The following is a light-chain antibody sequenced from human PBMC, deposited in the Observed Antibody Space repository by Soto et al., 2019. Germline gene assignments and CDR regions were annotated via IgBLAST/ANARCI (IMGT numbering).Light chain of an antibody. J-gene: IGLJ3*02. V-gene: IGLV1-40*01. Sequence: QPVLTQPPSVSGAPGQRVTISCTGNSSNIGAGYDVHWYQQLPGTAPKLLIYGNSNRPSGVPDRFSGSKSGTSASLAITGLQAEDEADYYCQTWGTGIRVFGGGTKLTVL. CDR3: QTWGTGIRV. CDR2: GNS. CDR1: SSNIGAGYD.